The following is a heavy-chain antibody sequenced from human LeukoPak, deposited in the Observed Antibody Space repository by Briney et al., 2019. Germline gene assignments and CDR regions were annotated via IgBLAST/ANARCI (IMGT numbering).Heavy chain of an antibody. V-gene: IGHV3-43D*04. CDR1: GFTFDDYA. Sequence: PGGSLRLSCAASGFTFDDYAMHWVRQAPGKGLEWVSLISWDGGSTYYADSVKGRFTISRDNSKNSLYLQINSLRAEDTALYYCAKGGDYDSSGYYHLQHWGQGTLVTVSS. CDR3: AKGGDYDSSGYYHLQH. CDR2: ISWDGGST. J-gene: IGHJ1*01. D-gene: IGHD3-22*01.